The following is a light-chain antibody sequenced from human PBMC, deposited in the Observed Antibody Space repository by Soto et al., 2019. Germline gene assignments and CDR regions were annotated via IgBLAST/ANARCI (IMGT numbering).Light chain of an antibody. Sequence: QSVLAQPPAVSGAPGLRGTISCTVSSANIGAGFDVHWYQQLPGTAPELLIYGNNNRPSGVPDRFSGSKSGTSASLAITGLQAEDEADYYCQSYDGSLSGYVFGTGTKVTVL. J-gene: IGLJ1*01. CDR1: SANIGAGFD. V-gene: IGLV1-40*01. CDR2: GNN. CDR3: QSYDGSLSGYV.